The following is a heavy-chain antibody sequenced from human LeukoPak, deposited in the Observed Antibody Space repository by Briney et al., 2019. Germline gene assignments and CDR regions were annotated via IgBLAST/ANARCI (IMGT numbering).Heavy chain of an antibody. Sequence: GGSLRLSCAASGFTFSSYGMHWVRQAPGKGLEWVAVIWYDGSNKYYADSVKGRFTISRDNSKNTLYLQMNSLRAEDTAVYYCAKGPLREPAARFFNYGGKGPLVTVPS. CDR2: IWYDGSNK. D-gene: IGHD2-2*01. J-gene: IGHJ4*02. CDR1: GFTFSSYG. V-gene: IGHV3-33*06. CDR3: AKGPLREPAARFFNY.